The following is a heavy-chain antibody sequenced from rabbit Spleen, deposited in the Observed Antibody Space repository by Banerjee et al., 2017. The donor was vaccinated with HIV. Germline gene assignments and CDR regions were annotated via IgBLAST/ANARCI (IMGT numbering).Heavy chain of an antibody. J-gene: IGHJ4*01. V-gene: IGHV1S45*01. CDR1: GFSFSDRDV. CDR3: ARDRSYATLSQYYFHL. Sequence: QEELEESGGGLVKPEGSLTLTCKASGFSFSDRDVMCWVRQAPGKGLEWIACVNTATGKPVYATWAKGRFTISTTSSTTVTLQMTSLTAADTATYFCARDRSYATLSQYYFHLWGPGTLVTVS. D-gene: IGHD6-1*01. CDR2: VNTATGKP.